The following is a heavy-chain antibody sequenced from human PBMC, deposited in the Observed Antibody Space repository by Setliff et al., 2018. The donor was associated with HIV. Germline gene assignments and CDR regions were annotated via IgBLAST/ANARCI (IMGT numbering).Heavy chain of an antibody. CDR2: ITPLLGTT. J-gene: IGHJ4*02. CDR3: ASPTAIPH. CDR1: GGTFSSYV. D-gene: IGHD2-21*02. V-gene: IGHV1-69*10. Sequence: GASVKVSCKASGGTFSSYVISWVRQAPGQGLEWMGGITPLLGTTNYAQRFQSRVTITRDTSASTAYMELSSLRPEDTAVYYCASPTAIPHWGQGTLVTVSS.